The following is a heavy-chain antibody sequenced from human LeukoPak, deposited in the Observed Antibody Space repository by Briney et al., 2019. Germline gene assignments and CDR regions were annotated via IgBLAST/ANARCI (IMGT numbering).Heavy chain of an antibody. Sequence: SETLPLTCTVSGGSISSSSYYWGWIRQPPGKGLEWIGSIYYSGSTYYNPSLKSRVTISVDTSKNQFSLKLSSVTAADTAVYYCAREDGGNSGFDYWGQGTLVTVSS. CDR2: IYYSGST. D-gene: IGHD4-23*01. J-gene: IGHJ4*02. CDR1: GGSISSSSYY. V-gene: IGHV4-39*02. CDR3: AREDGGNSGFDY.